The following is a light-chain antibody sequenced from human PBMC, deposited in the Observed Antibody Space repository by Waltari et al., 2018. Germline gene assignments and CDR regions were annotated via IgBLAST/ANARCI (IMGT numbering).Light chain of an antibody. Sequence: EIVMTQSPATLSVSPGERDTLSCRTSQSAGSALAWYQQTPGPAPRLLIYGASTRVTGTPARFSGSGSGTDFTLTISSLQSEDFAVYYCQQYNYWPLFGPGTKVEIK. CDR2: GAS. J-gene: IGKJ3*01. CDR1: QSAGSA. V-gene: IGKV3-15*01. CDR3: QQYNYWPL.